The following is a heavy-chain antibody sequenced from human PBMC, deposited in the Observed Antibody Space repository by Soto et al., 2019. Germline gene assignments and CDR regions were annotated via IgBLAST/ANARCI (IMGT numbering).Heavy chain of an antibody. CDR2: IYYSGST. D-gene: IGHD3-10*01. J-gene: IGHJ5*02. CDR3: AREAYYGSGSSGWFDP. CDR1: GGSISSGGYY. V-gene: IGHV4-31*03. Sequence: SETLSLTCTVSGGSISSGGYYWSWIRQHPGKGLEWIGYIYYSGSTYYNPSLKSRVTISVDTSKNQFSLKLSSVTAADTAVYYCAREAYYGSGSSGWFDPWGQGTLVTVSS.